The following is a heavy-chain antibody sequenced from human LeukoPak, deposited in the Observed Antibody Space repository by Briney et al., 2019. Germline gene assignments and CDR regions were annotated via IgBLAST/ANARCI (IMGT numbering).Heavy chain of an antibody. CDR1: GGSISSGGYY. Sequence: PSETLSLTCTVSGGSISSGGYYWSWIRQHPGKGLEWIGYIYYSGSTYYNPSLKSRVTISVDTSKNQFSLKLSSVTAADTAVYYCARGLSRLPPGGYWGQGTLVTVSS. J-gene: IGHJ4*02. CDR3: ARGLSRLPPGGY. D-gene: IGHD2-15*01. V-gene: IGHV4-31*03. CDR2: IYYSGST.